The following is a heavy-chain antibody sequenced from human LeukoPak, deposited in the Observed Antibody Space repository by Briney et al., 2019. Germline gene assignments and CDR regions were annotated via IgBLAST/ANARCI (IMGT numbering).Heavy chain of an antibody. D-gene: IGHD6-19*01. CDR2: VWYDGNNK. Sequence: GGSLRLSCAASGFTFSSYAMHWVRQAPGKGLEWVAVVWYDGNNKYYADSVKGRFTISRDNSKNTLYLQMNSLRAEDTAVYYCARSPGIAVAAFNWFDPWGQGTLVTVSS. CDR3: ARSPGIAVAAFNWFDP. CDR1: GFTFSSYA. V-gene: IGHV3-33*08. J-gene: IGHJ5*02.